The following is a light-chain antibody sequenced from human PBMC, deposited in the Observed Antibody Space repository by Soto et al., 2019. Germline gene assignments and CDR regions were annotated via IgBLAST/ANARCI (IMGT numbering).Light chain of an antibody. CDR3: QKYDSAPWT. J-gene: IGKJ1*01. CDR2: SAS. CDR1: QGIGNS. Sequence: IQMTQSPSSLSASVGDRVIITCRASQGIGNSLAWYQQKAGRVPKLLMHSASTLLSGVPSRFSGSGSGTDFTLTISSLQPEDVATYYCQKYDSAPWTFGQWTKVEIK. V-gene: IGKV1-27*01.